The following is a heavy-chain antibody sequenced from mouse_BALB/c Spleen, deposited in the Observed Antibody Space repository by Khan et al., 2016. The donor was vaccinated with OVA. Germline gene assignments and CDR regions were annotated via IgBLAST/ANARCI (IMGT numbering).Heavy chain of an antibody. Sequence: EVQLVESGPGLVKPSQTVSLTCTVTGISITTGNYRWSWIRQFPGNKLEWIGNIYYSGTITYNPSLTSRTTITRETSKTQFFLEMNSLTAEDTATYFCARDYGSLYWYFDVWGAGTTVTVSS. J-gene: IGHJ1*01. CDR1: GISITTGNYR. CDR2: IYYSGTI. CDR3: ARDYGSLYWYFDV. D-gene: IGHD1-1*01. V-gene: IGHV3-5*02.